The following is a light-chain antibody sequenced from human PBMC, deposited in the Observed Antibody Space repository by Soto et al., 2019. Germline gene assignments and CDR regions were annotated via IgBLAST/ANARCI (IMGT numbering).Light chain of an antibody. Sequence: QSALTQPASVSGSLGQSITISCTGRSSDIGVYNYVSWYQQHPGKAPKLMIYEVTNRPSGVSNRFSGSKTGNTASLTISGLKAEDEAEYHCSSYTSSSTLVFGGGTKVTVL. J-gene: IGLJ3*02. V-gene: IGLV2-14*01. CDR1: SSDIGVYNY. CDR2: EVT. CDR3: SSYTSSSTLV.